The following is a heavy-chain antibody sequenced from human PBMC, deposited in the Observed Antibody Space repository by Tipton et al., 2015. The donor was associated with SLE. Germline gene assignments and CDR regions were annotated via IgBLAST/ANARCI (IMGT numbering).Heavy chain of an antibody. CDR3: ARDYYDTSGYPFDY. V-gene: IGHV4-59*01. CDR1: GGSFSGYY. CDR2: IYYSGST. J-gene: IGHJ4*02. D-gene: IGHD3-22*01. Sequence: TLSLTCAVYGGSFSGYYWSWIRQPPGKGLEWIGYIYYSGSTNYSPSLKSRVTISVDTSKNQFSLKLSSVTAADTAVYYCARDYYDTSGYPFDYWGQGTLVTVSS.